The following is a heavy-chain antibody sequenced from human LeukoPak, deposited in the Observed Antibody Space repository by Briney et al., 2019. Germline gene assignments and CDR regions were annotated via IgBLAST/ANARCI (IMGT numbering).Heavy chain of an antibody. J-gene: IGHJ6*04. CDR2: ISSSGSTI. D-gene: IGHD3-10*02. V-gene: IGHV3-48*04. CDR1: GFIFSSYS. CDR3: AELGITMIGGV. Sequence: GGSLRLSCAASGFIFSSYSMNWVRQAPGKGLEWVSYISSSGSTIYYADSVKGRFTISRDNAKNSLYPQMNSLRAEDTAVYYCAELGITMIGGVWGKGTTVTISS.